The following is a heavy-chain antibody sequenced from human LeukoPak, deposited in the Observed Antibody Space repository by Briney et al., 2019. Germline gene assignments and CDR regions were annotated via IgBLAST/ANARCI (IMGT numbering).Heavy chain of an antibody. D-gene: IGHD2-21*01. Sequence: GGSLRLSCAASGSTFSDYTLNWVRQAPGKGLEWLSYISPSRGSIAYADSVKGRFTISSDSAKNSVYLQINNLRAEDTAVYYCARDRDWAFDYWGQGILVTVSS. CDR1: GSTFSDYT. J-gene: IGHJ4*02. CDR2: ISPSRGSI. V-gene: IGHV3-48*01. CDR3: ARDRDWAFDY.